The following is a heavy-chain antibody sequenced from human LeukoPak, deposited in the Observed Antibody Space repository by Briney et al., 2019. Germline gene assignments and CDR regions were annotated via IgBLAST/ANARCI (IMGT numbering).Heavy chain of an antibody. CDR1: GGSISSSSYY. V-gene: IGHV4-39*07. CDR2: IYYSGST. D-gene: IGHD6-19*01. J-gene: IGHJ4*02. Sequence: SETLSLTCTVSGGSISSSSYYWGWIRQPPGKGLEWIGSIYYSGSTYYNPSLKSRVTISVDTSKNQFSLKLSSVTAADTAVYYCARVGDSSGWYEKDYWGQGTLVTVSS. CDR3: ARVGDSSGWYEKDY.